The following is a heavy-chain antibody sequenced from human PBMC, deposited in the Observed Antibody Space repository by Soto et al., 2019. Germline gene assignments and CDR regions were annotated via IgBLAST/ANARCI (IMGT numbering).Heavy chain of an antibody. CDR3: AKGRGGSGSLTPRVDF. CDR1: GFTFNNYA. V-gene: IGHV3-23*01. CDR2: ISGGGDTT. Sequence: EVQLLESGGGLVQPGGSLRLSCADSGFTFNNYAMTWVRQAPGKELEWVSAISGGGDTTSYADSVKGRFTVSRDGSKNTLYLQMSSLRSEDTALYYCAKGRGGSGSLTPRVDFWGQGTLVTVSS. J-gene: IGHJ4*02. D-gene: IGHD3-10*01.